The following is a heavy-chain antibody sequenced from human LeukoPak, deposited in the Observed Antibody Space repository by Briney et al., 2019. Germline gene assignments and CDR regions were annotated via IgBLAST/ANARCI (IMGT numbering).Heavy chain of an antibody. CDR1: GYTFTVYY. Sequence: GASVKVSFKASGYTFTVYYMHWVRQAPGQGLEWMGWINPNSGGTNYAQKFQGRVTMTRDTSISTAYMVLSRLRSDDTAVYYCARDPGAQLGNWFDPWGQGTLVTVSS. D-gene: IGHD1-26*01. J-gene: IGHJ5*02. CDR2: INPNSGGT. V-gene: IGHV1-2*02. CDR3: ARDPGAQLGNWFDP.